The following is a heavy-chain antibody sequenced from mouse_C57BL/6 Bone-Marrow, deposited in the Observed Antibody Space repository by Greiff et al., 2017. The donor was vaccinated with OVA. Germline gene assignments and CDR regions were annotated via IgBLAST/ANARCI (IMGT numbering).Heavy chain of an antibody. Sequence: VKLVESGPGLVAPPQSLSITCTVSGLSLTSYGVHWVRQPPGKGLEWLVVICSDGSTTYNSAHKSRVRISKENSKSHGFSKMNCHRADYTATYYCASYCGDYVDYFDYWGQGATLTVSS. CDR1: GLSLTSYG. V-gene: IGHV2-6*03. J-gene: IGHJ2*01. CDR2: ICSDGST. CDR3: ASYCGDYVDYFDY. D-gene: IGHD2-13*01.